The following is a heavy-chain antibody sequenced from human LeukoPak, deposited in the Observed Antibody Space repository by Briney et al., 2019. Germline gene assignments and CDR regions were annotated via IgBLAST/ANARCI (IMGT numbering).Heavy chain of an antibody. CDR2: IYNTGST. D-gene: IGHD3-3*01. CDR3: ARENTYHDFWSASSVPYYGLDV. J-gene: IGHJ6*02. CDR1: GGSISSSSYY. V-gene: IGHV4-61*01. Sequence: PSETLSLTCTVSGGSISSSSYYWGWIRQPPGKGLEWIEYIYNTGSTNYNPSLKSRVTISLDTSKNQFSLKLSSVTAADTAVYYCARENTYHDFWSASSVPYYGLDVWGQGTTVTVSS.